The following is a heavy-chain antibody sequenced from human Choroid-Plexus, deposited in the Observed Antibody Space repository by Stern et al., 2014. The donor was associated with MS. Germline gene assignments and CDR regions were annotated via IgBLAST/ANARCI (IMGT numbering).Heavy chain of an antibody. J-gene: IGHJ4*02. V-gene: IGHV3-30*18. CDR1: GFTFSNFD. CDR3: AKDRQWSTYFFDY. Sequence: DQLVESGGGGAQPGSPLILSWAASGFTFSNFDMHWVRQAPGKGLEWEALISYDGSDKYYEDSVKGRFTIFRDNSKNTLYMHMNSLRAEDTAVYYCAKDRQWSTYFFDYWGQGSLVTVSS. CDR2: ISYDGSDK. D-gene: IGHD2-15*01.